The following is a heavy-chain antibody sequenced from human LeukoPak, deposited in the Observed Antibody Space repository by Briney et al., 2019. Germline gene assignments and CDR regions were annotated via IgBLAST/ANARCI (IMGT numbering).Heavy chain of an antibody. D-gene: IGHD4-17*01. CDR3: ARGLHPGYGDYVGSDY. J-gene: IGHJ4*02. V-gene: IGHV3-33*01. CDR2: IWYDGSNK. CDR1: GFTFSSYG. Sequence: PGGSLRLSCAAPGFTFSSYGMHWVRQAPGKGLEWVAVIWYDGSNKYYADSVKGRFTISRDNSKNTLYLQMNSLRAEDTAVYYCARGLHPGYGDYVGSDYWGQGTLVTVSS.